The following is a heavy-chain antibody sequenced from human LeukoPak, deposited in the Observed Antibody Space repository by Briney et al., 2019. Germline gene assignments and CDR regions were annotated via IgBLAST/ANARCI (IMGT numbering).Heavy chain of an antibody. D-gene: IGHD6-19*01. V-gene: IGHV4-34*01. CDR1: GGSFSGYY. CDR3: ARGNVTGIAVAGIDY. J-gene: IGHJ4*02. CDR2: INHSGST. Sequence: PSETLSLTCAVYGGSFSGYYWSWIRQPPGKGLEWIGEINHSGSTNYNPSLKSRVTISVDTSKNQFSLKLSSVTAADTAVYYCARGNVTGIAVAGIDYWGQGTLVTVSS.